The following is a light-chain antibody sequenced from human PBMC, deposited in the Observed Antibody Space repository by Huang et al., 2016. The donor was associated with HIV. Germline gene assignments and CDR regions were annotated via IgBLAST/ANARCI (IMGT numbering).Light chain of an antibody. V-gene: IGKV1-8*01. CDR1: QDINNF. CDR2: AAS. CDR3: QQYDIHPLT. J-gene: IGKJ3*01. Sequence: IRMTQSPSSLSTSTGDRVTITCRANQDINNFLAWYQQRPGSVPKLLISAASTLQIGVPSRFSGNGSGTDFTLTIGCLHSEDVATYYCQQYDIHPLTFGPGTRVDIK.